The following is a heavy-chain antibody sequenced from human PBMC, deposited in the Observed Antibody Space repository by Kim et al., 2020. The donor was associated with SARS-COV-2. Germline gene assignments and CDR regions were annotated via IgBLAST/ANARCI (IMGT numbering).Heavy chain of an antibody. CDR1: GGSISSGGYY. Sequence: SETLSLTCTVSGGSISSGGYYWSWIRQHPGKGLEWIGYIYYSGSTYYNPSLKSRVTISVDTSKNQFSLKLSSVTAADTAVYYCARESVVRGGLYGMDVWGQGTTVTVSS. D-gene: IGHD3-10*01. J-gene: IGHJ6*02. CDR3: ARESVVRGGLYGMDV. V-gene: IGHV4-31*03. CDR2: IYYSGST.